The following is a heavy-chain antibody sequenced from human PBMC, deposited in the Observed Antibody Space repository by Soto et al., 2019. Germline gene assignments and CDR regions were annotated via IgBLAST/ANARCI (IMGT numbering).Heavy chain of an antibody. CDR1: GGTFSSYA. V-gene: IGHV1-69*01. J-gene: IGHJ3*02. CDR3: ARVRILLGVVTAIASSAFDI. Sequence: QVQLVQSGAEVKKPGSSVKVSCKASGGTFSSYAISWVRQAPGQGLEWMGGIIPIFGTANYAQKFQGRVTITADESTSTANMELSSLRSEDTAVYYCARVRILLGVVTAIASSAFDIWGQGTMVTVSS. D-gene: IGHD2-21*02. CDR2: IIPIFGTA.